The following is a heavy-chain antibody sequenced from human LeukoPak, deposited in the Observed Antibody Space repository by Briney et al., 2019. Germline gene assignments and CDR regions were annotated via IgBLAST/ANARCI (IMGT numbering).Heavy chain of an antibody. D-gene: IGHD5-18*01. Sequence: PGGSLRLSCAASGFTFSSYSMNWVRQAPGKGLECVSSISSSSSYIYYADSVKGRFTISRDNAKNSLYLQMNSLRAEDTAVYYCARHLSGVTGYTYGRGIDYWGQGTLVTVSS. J-gene: IGHJ4*02. CDR1: GFTFSSYS. CDR2: ISSSSSYI. CDR3: ARHLSGVTGYTYGRGIDY. V-gene: IGHV3-21*01.